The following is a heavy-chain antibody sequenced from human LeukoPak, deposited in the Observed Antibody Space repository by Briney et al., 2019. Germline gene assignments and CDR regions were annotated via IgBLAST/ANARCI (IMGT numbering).Heavy chain of an antibody. J-gene: IGHJ1*01. Sequence: GGSLRFSCAGSGFTFSNYAMHWVRQAPGKGLEWVAVITYDGTTKYYADSVMGRFTISRDNSKNTLYLQMNSLRAEDTAVYYCASYDSSGYYRRYFQHWGQGTLVTVSS. CDR2: ITYDGTTK. V-gene: IGHV3-30-3*01. D-gene: IGHD3-22*01. CDR3: ASYDSSGYYRRYFQH. CDR1: GFTFSNYA.